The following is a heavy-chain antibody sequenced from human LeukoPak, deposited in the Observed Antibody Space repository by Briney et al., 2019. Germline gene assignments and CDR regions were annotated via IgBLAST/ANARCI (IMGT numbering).Heavy chain of an antibody. D-gene: IGHD3-9*01. CDR2: ISSSSTYI. CDR3: ARRYFDWLSTGGYAFDI. CDR1: EFSISTYS. V-gene: IGHV3-21*01. Sequence: GGSLRLSCEASEFSISTYSMNWVRQAPGKGLEWVSSISSSSTYIYYTDSVKGRFIISRDNAKNSLYLQMNSLRAEDTAVYYCARRYFDWLSTGGYAFDIWGQGTMVTVSS. J-gene: IGHJ3*02.